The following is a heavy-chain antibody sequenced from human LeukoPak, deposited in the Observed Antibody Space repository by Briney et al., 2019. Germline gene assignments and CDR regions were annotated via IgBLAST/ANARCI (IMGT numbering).Heavy chain of an antibody. CDR1: GFTFSSYA. D-gene: IGHD5-12*01. Sequence: PGGSLRLSCAASGFTFSSYAMSWVRQAPGKGLEWVSAISGSGSYIYYADSVKDRFTISRDNAKNSLYLQMNSLRAEDTAVYYCARDQIGYSGSMDVWGQGTTVTVSS. CDR2: ISGSGSYI. CDR3: ARDQIGYSGSMDV. J-gene: IGHJ6*02. V-gene: IGHV3-21*01.